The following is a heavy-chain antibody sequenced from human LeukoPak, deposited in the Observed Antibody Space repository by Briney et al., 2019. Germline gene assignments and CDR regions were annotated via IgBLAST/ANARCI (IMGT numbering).Heavy chain of an antibody. J-gene: IGHJ4*02. Sequence: KPGESLKISCKGSGYSFTNYWISWVRQMPGKGLEWMGRIDPSDSYTNYSPSFQGHVTISADKSISTAYLQWSSLKASDTAMYYCARHTHSSGWHGNYWGQGTLVTVSS. V-gene: IGHV5-10-1*01. CDR1: GYSFTNYW. CDR3: ARHTHSSGWHGNY. D-gene: IGHD6-19*01. CDR2: IDPSDSYT.